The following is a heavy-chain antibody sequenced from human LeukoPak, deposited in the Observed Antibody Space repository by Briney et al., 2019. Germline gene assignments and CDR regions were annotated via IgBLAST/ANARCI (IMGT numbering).Heavy chain of an antibody. CDR1: GGSISSSY. CDR3: AIGGGLGAYFYYMDV. Sequence: SETLSLTCTVSGGSISSSYWSWIRQPAGKGLEWIGRIYLSETTNYNPSLKSRVTISVDTSKNQFSLKLSSVTAADTAVYYCAIGGGLGAYFYYMDVWGKGTTVTVSS. CDR2: IYLSETT. D-gene: IGHD1-26*01. V-gene: IGHV4-4*07. J-gene: IGHJ6*03.